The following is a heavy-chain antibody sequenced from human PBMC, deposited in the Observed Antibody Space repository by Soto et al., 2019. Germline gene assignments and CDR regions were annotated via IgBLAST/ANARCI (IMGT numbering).Heavy chain of an antibody. CDR1: GYSFTSYW. CDR3: ARRGYRHGRSPGWFDP. Sequence: GESLKISCKGSGYSFTSYWIGWVRQMPGKGLEWMGIIYPGDSDTRYSPSFQGQVTISADKSIITAYLQWSSLKASDTAMYYCARRGYRHGRSPGWFDPLRQIPMLTASS. D-gene: IGHD5-18*01. CDR2: IYPGDSDT. V-gene: IGHV5-51*01. J-gene: IGHJ5*02.